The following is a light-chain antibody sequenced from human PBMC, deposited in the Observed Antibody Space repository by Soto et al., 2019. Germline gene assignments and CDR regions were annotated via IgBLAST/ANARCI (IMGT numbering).Light chain of an antibody. CDR3: QQRRNWPPGIT. J-gene: IGKJ5*01. CDR2: DAS. CDR1: QGISTL. V-gene: IGKV1D-13*01. Sequence: AIQLTQSPSSLSASVGDRVTITCRASQGISTLFAWYQQKPVKAPKLLIYDASTLESGVPSRFSGSGSGTDFALTISSLQPEDFAVYYCQQRRNWPPGITFGQGARLEIK.